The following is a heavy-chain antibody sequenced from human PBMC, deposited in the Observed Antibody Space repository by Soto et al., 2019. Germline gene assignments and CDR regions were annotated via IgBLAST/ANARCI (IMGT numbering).Heavy chain of an antibody. CDR1: GGSISSGGYS. J-gene: IGHJ4*02. CDR3: ARGPPHSH. D-gene: IGHD2-21*01. V-gene: IGHV4-30-2*01. Sequence: QLQLQESGSGLVKPSQTLSLTCAVSGGSISSGGYSWSRIRQPSGRGLEWIGYIYYSGSTYYNPSIKSRVTISVDRSKNQFSLKLSSVTAADTAVYYCARGPPHSHWGQGTLVTVSS. CDR2: IYYSGST.